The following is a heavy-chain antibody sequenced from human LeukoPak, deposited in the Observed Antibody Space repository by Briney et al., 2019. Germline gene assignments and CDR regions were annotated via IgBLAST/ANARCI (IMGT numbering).Heavy chain of an antibody. J-gene: IGHJ4*02. Sequence: PGGSLRLSCAASGFTFSSYTMSWVRQAPGKGLEWVSAISGSGATTYYADSVKGRFTISRDNSKNTLYLQMNSLRADDTAVYYCAKPGLEVAGNHFDYWGQGTLVTVSS. CDR2: ISGSGATT. D-gene: IGHD6-19*01. CDR1: GFTFSSYT. CDR3: AKPGLEVAGNHFDY. V-gene: IGHV3-23*01.